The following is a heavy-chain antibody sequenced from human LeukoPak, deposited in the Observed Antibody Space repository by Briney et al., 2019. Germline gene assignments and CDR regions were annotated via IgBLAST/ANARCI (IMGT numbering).Heavy chain of an antibody. J-gene: IGHJ4*02. CDR2: IKNDGSEE. V-gene: IGHV3-7*01. CDR3: ARAIRGSAVDTGDR. Sequence: GGSLRLSCAASGFTLGNYAMSWVRQAPGKGLEGVANIKNDGSEEYYVDSVKGRFTISRDNAKNSLFLQMNSLTVEDTAVYYCARAIRGSAVDTGDRWGQGTLVTVSS. CDR1: GFTLGNYA. D-gene: IGHD3-10*01.